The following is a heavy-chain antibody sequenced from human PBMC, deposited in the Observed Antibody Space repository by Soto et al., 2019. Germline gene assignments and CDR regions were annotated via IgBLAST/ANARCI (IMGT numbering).Heavy chain of an antibody. J-gene: IGHJ6*02. Sequence: PGGSLRLSCAASGFTFSSYAMSWVRQAPGKGLEWVSAISGSGGSTYYADSVKGRFTISRDNSKNTLYLQMNSLRAEDTAVYYCAKYQISGSLTIRFYYYYGMDVWGQGTTVTVS. CDR1: GFTFSSYA. V-gene: IGHV3-23*01. CDR3: AKYQISGSLTIRFYYYYGMDV. CDR2: ISGSGGST. D-gene: IGHD3-10*01.